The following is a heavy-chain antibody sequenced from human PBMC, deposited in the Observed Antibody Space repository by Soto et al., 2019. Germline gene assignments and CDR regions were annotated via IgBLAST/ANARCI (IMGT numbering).Heavy chain of an antibody. V-gene: IGHV3-9*01. CDR2: ITWNSDKI. CDR3: ARDHDEDFGYDLDYFDY. D-gene: IGHD5-12*01. J-gene: IGHJ4*02. Sequence: GGSLRLSCAASGFTFDEYAMHWVRQAPGRGLEWVSGITWNSDKIGYADSVKGRFTISRDNAKNSLYLQMDSLRGEDTAFYFCARDHDEDFGYDLDYFDYWGQGTLVTVSS. CDR1: GFTFDEYA.